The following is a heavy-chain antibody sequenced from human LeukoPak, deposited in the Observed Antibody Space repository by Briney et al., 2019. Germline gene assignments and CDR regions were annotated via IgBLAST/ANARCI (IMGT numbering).Heavy chain of an antibody. CDR3: ARRPRITIFGVVSDAFDI. Sequence: GESLKISCKGSGYSFTSYWIGWVRQMPGKGLEWMGIIYPGDSDTRYSPSFQGQVTISADKSISTAYLQWSSLKASDTAMYYCARRPRITIFGVVSDAFDIWGQGTMVTVPS. V-gene: IGHV5-51*01. CDR1: GYSFTSYW. CDR2: IYPGDSDT. D-gene: IGHD3-3*01. J-gene: IGHJ3*02.